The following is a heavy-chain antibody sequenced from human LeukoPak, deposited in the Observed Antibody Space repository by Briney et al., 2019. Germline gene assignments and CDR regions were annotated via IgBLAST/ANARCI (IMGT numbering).Heavy chain of an antibody. J-gene: IGHJ4*02. CDR2: IYDSGST. CDR1: GGSIRSSYYY. Sequence: SETLSLTCTVSGGSIRSSYYYWGWIRQPPGKGLEWIGSIYDSGSTYYNPSLKSRVTISVDTSKNQFSLKLSSVTAADTAVYYCARHGKEMRYYFDYWGQGTLVTVSS. D-gene: IGHD5-24*01. V-gene: IGHV4-39*01. CDR3: ARHGKEMRYYFDY.